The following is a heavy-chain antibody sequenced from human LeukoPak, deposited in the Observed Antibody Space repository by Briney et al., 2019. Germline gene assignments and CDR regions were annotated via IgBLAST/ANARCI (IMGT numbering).Heavy chain of an antibody. Sequence: TSETLSLTCAVSGYSISSGYYWCWSRRPPGRGVEWIASIYHSGRAYYNPSLKSRVPISVDTSKHQFSLKPSSVTAAHTAVYYCARRPTGGVSYFDLWGRGTLVTVSS. D-gene: IGHD4-17*01. CDR3: ARRPTGGVSYFDL. CDR1: GYSISSGYY. CDR2: IYHSGRA. V-gene: IGHV4-38-2*01. J-gene: IGHJ2*01.